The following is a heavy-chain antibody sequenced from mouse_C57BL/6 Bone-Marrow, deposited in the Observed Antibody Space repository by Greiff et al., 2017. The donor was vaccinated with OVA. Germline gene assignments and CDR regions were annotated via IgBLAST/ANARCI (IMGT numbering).Heavy chain of an antibody. CDR1: GFTFSDYY. D-gene: IGHD1-1*01. CDR2: ISNGGGST. Sequence: EVKLMESGGGLVQPGGSLKLSCAASGFTFSDYYMYWVRQTPEKRLEWVAYISNGGGSTYYPDTVKGRFTISRDNAKNTLYLQMSRLKSEDTAMYYCARPYYYGSSGVDYWGQGTTLTVSS. CDR3: ARPYYYGSSGVDY. J-gene: IGHJ2*01. V-gene: IGHV5-12*01.